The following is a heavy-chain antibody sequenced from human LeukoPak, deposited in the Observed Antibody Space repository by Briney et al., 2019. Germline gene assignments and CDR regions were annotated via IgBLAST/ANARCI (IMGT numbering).Heavy chain of an antibody. J-gene: IGHJ3*02. CDR1: GFTFSSYW. Sequence: GGSLRLSCAASGFTFSSYWMTWVRQAPGKGLEWVANIKQAGSEEYYVDSVKGRFTISRDNAQNSLYLQMNSLRAEDTAVYYCARRVVTATDDAFDIWGQGTMVTVSS. V-gene: IGHV3-7*03. CDR2: IKQAGSEE. D-gene: IGHD2-21*02. CDR3: ARRVVTATDDAFDI.